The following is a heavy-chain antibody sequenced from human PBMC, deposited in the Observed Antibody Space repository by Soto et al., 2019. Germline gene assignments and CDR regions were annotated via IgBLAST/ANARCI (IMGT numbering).Heavy chain of an antibody. V-gene: IGHV4-38-2*01. CDR3: ARVAYSDRTGNYYCFDY. Sequence: SETLSLTCDVSGYSISSGYFWGWIRQPPGKGLEWIGSWYRSGVTYYNPSLKGRVTMSVDTSKNQFSLKLNSVAAADTAVYYCARVAYSDRTGNYYCFDYWGQGALVTVSS. CDR1: GYSISSGYF. CDR2: WYRSGVT. D-gene: IGHD3-22*01. J-gene: IGHJ4*02.